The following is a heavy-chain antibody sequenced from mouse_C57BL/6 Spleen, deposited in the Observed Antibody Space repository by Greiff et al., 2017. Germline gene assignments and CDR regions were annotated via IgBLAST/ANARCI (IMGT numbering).Heavy chain of an antibody. CDR2: IYPGDGDT. V-gene: IGHV1-82*01. CDR1: GYAFSSSW. CDR3: ARDYYGSSGFDY. Sequence: QVQLQQSGPELVKPGASVKISCKASGYAFSSSWMNWVKQRPGKGLEWIGRIYPGDGDTNYNGKFKGKATLTADKSSSTAYMQLSSLTSEDSAVYFCARDYYGSSGFDYGGKGTTLTVSS. D-gene: IGHD1-1*01. J-gene: IGHJ2*01.